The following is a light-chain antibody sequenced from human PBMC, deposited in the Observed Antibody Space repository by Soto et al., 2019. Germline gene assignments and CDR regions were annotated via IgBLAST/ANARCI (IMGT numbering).Light chain of an antibody. CDR2: AAS. J-gene: IGKJ3*01. V-gene: IGKV1-39*01. CDR1: HNINSL. CDR3: QQSFSSPFT. Sequence: EIQLTQSTSSLSASPGDRVTLTCRASHNINSLLNWYQQKPGKAPKVLIYAASNLDTGVSSRFSGSGSGTDFTLTISGLQPEDSATYYCQQSFSSPFTFGPGTKVHIK.